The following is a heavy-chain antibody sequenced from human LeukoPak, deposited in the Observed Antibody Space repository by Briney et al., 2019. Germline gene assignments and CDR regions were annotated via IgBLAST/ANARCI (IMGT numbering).Heavy chain of an antibody. V-gene: IGHV4-34*01. Sequence: SETLSLTCAVYGGSFSGYYWSWIRQPPGKGLEWSGGIHHSGSTNYNPSLKSRVTISVDTSKNQFSLKLSSVTAADTAVYYCASLVVVTARSKRAYWFDPWGQGTLVTVSS. CDR3: ASLVVVTARSKRAYWFDP. CDR2: IHHSGST. D-gene: IGHD2-21*02. J-gene: IGHJ5*02. CDR1: GGSFSGYY.